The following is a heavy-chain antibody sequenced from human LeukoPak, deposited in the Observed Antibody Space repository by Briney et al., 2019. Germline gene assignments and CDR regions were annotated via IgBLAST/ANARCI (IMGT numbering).Heavy chain of an antibody. J-gene: IGHJ4*02. D-gene: IGHD6-19*01. Sequence: GGSLRLSCAASGFIFNIYGMNWVRQAPGKGLEWVSYITSDSATIYYADSVKGRFTISRDNAKNSLYLQINSLRAEDTAVYYCARGVTVTGGGFDYWGQGTLVTVSS. CDR2: ITSDSATI. V-gene: IGHV3-48*01. CDR3: ARGVTVTGGGFDY. CDR1: GFIFNIYG.